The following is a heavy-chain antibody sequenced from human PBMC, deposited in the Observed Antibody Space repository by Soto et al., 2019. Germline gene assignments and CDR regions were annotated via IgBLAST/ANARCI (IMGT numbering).Heavy chain of an antibody. CDR3: AKDQAGGYRFADYYYNAMDV. Sequence: QVQLVESGGGVVQPGRSLRLSCAASGFIFSSYGMHWVRQAPGKGLEWVAVISYDGSYKYHADSVKGRFTISRDNSKNTLYLQMNSLRAEDTAVYYCAKDQAGGYRFADYYYNAMDVWGQGTTVTVSS. D-gene: IGHD5-18*01. J-gene: IGHJ6*02. CDR1: GFIFSSYG. CDR2: ISYDGSYK. V-gene: IGHV3-30*18.